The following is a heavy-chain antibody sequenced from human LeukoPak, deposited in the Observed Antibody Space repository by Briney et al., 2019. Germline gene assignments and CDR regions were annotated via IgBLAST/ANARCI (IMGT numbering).Heavy chain of an antibody. D-gene: IGHD2-21*02. V-gene: IGHV1-46*01. CDR2: INPSGGST. Sequence: ASVKVSCKASGYTFTSYYMHWVRQAPGQGLEWMGIINPSGGSTSYAQKFQGRVNMTRDTSTSTVYMELSSLRSEDTAVYYCARDFVSGYCGADCPPLEFDYWGQGTLVTVSS. J-gene: IGHJ4*02. CDR1: GYTFTSYY. CDR3: ARDFVSGYCGADCPPLEFDY.